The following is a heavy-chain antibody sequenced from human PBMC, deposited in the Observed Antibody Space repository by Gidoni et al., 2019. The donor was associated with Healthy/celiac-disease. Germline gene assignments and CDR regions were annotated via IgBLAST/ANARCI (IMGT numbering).Heavy chain of an antibody. Sequence: QVQLVESGGGVVQPGRSLRLSCAASGVTFSSYGMHWVRQAPGKGLGWVAVIWYDGSNKYYADSVKGRFTISRDNSKNTLYLQMNSLRAEDTAVYYCARAGKYYDFWSAPDYWGQGTLVTVSS. V-gene: IGHV3-33*01. CDR1: GVTFSSYG. CDR3: ARAGKYYDFWSAPDY. CDR2: IWYDGSNK. D-gene: IGHD3-3*01. J-gene: IGHJ4*02.